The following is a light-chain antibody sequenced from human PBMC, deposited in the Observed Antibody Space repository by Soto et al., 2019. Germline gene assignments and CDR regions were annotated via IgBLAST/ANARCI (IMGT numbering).Light chain of an antibody. J-gene: IGLJ1*01. CDR3: CSYAGSSTLYV. V-gene: IGLV2-23*02. Sequence: SSLAQPSPLSGSPGQSITLSCPGTSSDIGTYNLVSWYQQHPGKAPKLMIYEVNKRPSGVSDRFSGSKSGNTASLTISGLQAEDEADYYCCSYAGSSTLYVFGTGTKVTVL. CDR2: EVN. CDR1: SSDIGTYNL.